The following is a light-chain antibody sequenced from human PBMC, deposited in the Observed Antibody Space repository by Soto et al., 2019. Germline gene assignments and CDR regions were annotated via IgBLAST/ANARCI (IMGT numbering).Light chain of an antibody. V-gene: IGKV3-20*01. CDR2: DSS. Sequence: EIVLTQSPATLSLSPGERATLSCRASQSVSSYLAWYQQKPGQAPRLLIYDSSSRATGIPDRFSGSGSGTDFTLTISRLEPEDFAVYYCQQYGSSPGFTFGPGTKVDF. CDR3: QQYGSSPGFT. CDR1: QSVSSY. J-gene: IGKJ3*01.